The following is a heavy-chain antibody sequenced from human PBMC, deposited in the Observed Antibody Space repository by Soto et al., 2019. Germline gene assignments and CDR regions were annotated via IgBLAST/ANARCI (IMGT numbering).Heavy chain of an antibody. J-gene: IGHJ4*02. CDR2: IIPMLSMS. CDR3: ATKYGSGSAAFDY. V-gene: IGHV1-69*02. Sequence: QVQLVQSGPEMKKPGSSVRVSCTASGDTFSRYTISWVRQAPGQGLEWMGRIIPMLSMSNHARNFQGRVTITADRSTSTAYMVLSGLTSGDTAMYFCATKYGSGSAAFDYWGQGTLVTVSS. CDR1: GDTFSRYT. D-gene: IGHD3-10*01.